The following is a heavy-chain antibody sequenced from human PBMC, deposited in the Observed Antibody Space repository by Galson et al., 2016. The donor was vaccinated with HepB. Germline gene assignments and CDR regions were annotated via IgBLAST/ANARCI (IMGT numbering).Heavy chain of an antibody. Sequence: SWVRQPPGKGLEWIGEISHRGDTNYNPSLQSRVTISIDRSKRQFSLKLRSVTAADTALYYCARVTYHGSEFDFWGQGALVTVSS. CDR2: ISHRGDT. V-gene: IGHV4-4*02. CDR3: ARVTYHGSEFDF. J-gene: IGHJ5*01. D-gene: IGHD2-21*01.